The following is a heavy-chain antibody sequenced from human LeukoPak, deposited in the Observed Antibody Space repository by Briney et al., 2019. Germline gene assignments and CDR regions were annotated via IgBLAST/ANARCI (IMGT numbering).Heavy chain of an antibody. J-gene: IGHJ3*02. CDR2: IYYSGST. Sequence: SEALSLTRTLSRDSLSSGDYYWSWIRQPPGRGLGWIGYIYYSGSTYYNPSLKSRVTISVDTSKNQFSLKLSSVTAADTAVYYCARVPPGKDACDIWGQGTMVTVSS. CDR1: RDSLSSGDYY. CDR3: ARVPPGKDACDI. D-gene: IGHD1-14*01. V-gene: IGHV4-30-4*01.